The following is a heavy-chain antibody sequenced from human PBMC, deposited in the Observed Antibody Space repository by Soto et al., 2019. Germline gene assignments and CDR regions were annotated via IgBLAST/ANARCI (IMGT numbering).Heavy chain of an antibody. CDR1: GYTFTSYA. CDR2: INAGNGNT. Sequence: QVQLVQSGAEEKKPGASVKVSCKASGYTFTSYAMHWVRQAPGQRLEWMGWINAGNGNTKYSQKFQGRVTITRDTSASTDYMELSSLRSEDTAVYSCARGQNPYYFDYWGQGTLVTVSS. V-gene: IGHV1-3*05. J-gene: IGHJ4*02. CDR3: ARGQNPYYFDY.